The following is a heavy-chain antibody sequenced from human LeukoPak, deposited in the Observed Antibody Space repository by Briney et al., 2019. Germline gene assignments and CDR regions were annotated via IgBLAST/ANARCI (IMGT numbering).Heavy chain of an antibody. CDR2: ISSTGDRI. CDR1: GFTFSDYY. CDR3: ARVYDFWSGYYLDY. Sequence: KPGGSLRVSCAATGFTFSDYYMTWIHQAPGKGLECVSYISSTGDRIYYADSVRGRFTISRDNAKNSLSLQMDSLRAEDTAIYYCARVYDFWSGYYLDYWGQGALVTVSS. D-gene: IGHD3-3*01. J-gene: IGHJ4*02. V-gene: IGHV3-11*04.